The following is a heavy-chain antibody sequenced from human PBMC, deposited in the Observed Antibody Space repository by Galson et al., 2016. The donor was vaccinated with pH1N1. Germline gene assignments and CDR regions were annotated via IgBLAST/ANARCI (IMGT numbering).Heavy chain of an antibody. J-gene: IGHJ6*02. CDR3: AREDWSYGDTYYYGMDV. Sequence: SLRLSCAASGFNFDTFAMHWVRQTPGKGLEWVAFISYNGHDQSYADSLKGRFTVSRDNSKNTLYLQINSLRAEDTALYYCAREDWSYGDTYYYGMDVWGQGTTVTVSS. CDR2: ISYNGHDQ. V-gene: IGHV3-30-3*01. D-gene: IGHD4-17*01. CDR1: GFNFDTFA.